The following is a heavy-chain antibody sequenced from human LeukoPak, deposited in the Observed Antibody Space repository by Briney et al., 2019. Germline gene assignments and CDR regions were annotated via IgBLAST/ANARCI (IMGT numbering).Heavy chain of an antibody. J-gene: IGHJ3*02. CDR3: ATDRRANSSRNDAFHM. CDR2: ISVTGYTI. D-gene: IGHD2/OR15-2a*01. CDR1: GFTFSSYP. Sequence: GGSLRLSCAASGFTFSSYPMHWVRQAPGKGLEWVSVISVTGYTIYYAGSVKGRFTISRDNADNSLYLQMNSLRAEDTAVYYCATDRRANSSRNDAFHMWGQGTLVTVSS. V-gene: IGHV3-48*04.